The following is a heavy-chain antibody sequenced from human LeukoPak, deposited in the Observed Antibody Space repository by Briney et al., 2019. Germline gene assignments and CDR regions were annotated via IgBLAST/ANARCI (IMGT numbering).Heavy chain of an antibody. Sequence: SETLSLTCTVSGGSIRSDYWSWIRQPPGKGLEWIGYIYYSGTTNSGSTNYNPSLKSRVTISVDTSKSQFSLRVNSVTAADTAVYYCARGCTYATRFDYWGRGTLVTVSS. CDR1: GGSIRSDY. CDR3: ARGCTYATRFDY. D-gene: IGHD2-2*01. CDR2: IYYSGTTNSGST. V-gene: IGHV4-59*01. J-gene: IGHJ4*02.